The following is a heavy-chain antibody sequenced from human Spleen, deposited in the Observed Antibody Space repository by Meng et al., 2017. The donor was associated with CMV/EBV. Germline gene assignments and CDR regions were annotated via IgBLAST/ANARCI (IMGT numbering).Heavy chain of an antibody. J-gene: IGHJ4*02. V-gene: IGHV4-31*03. D-gene: IGHD4-17*01. CDR3: AREGDYGDYVDY. CDR1: GGSLNSVAYY. Sequence: TVSGGSLNSVAYYWSWIRQHPEKGLEWIGFIYYSGNTYYNPSLKSRVSISVDTSKNQFSLNLTSVTAADTAMYYCAREGDYGDYVDYWGQGTLVTVSS. CDR2: IYYSGNT.